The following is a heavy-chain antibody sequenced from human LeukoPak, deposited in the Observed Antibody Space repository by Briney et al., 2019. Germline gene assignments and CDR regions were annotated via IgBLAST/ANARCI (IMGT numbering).Heavy chain of an antibody. Sequence: PGRSPRLSCAASGFTFSSYAMHWVRQAPGKGLEWVAVISYDGSNKYYADSVKGRFTISRDNSKNTLYLQMNSLRAEDTAVYYCARDLAAGGIQLCQGTLVYWRREPLHTVSS. D-gene: IGHD5-18*01. J-gene: IGHJ4*02. CDR1: GFTFSSYA. V-gene: IGHV3-30-3*01. CDR2: ISYDGSNK. CDR3: ARDLAAGGIQLCQGTLVY.